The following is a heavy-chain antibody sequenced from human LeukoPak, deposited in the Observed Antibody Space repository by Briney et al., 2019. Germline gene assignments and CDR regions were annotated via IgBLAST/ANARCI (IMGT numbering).Heavy chain of an antibody. CDR2: INPHSGNT. CDR3: ARGDAYCTNTGCGTAFDY. D-gene: IGHD2-2*01. V-gene: IGHV1-8*03. Sequence: GASVKVSCKASGYTSTGYYMHWVRQASGRGLEWMAWINPHSGNTGSSQKFQGRVTITRNTSISTAYMELSSLRSEDTAVFFCARGDAYCTNTGCGTAFDYWGQGTLVTVSS. J-gene: IGHJ4*02. CDR1: GYTSTGYY.